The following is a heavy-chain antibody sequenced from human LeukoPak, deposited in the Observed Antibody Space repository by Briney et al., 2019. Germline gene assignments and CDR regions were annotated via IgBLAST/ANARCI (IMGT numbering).Heavy chain of an antibody. CDR3: ARELERLKHDWFDP. J-gene: IGHJ5*02. CDR2: ISTVTGGT. CDR1: GYTFTIYY. D-gene: IGHD1-1*01. Sequence: ASVKVSCEASGYTFTIYYLHWLRQAPGQGLEWMGWISTVTGGTLYAQKFKGRVTIRRDTSINTAYMELNRLRSDETAVYYCARELERLKHDWFDPWGQGTVVTVSS. V-gene: IGHV1-2*02.